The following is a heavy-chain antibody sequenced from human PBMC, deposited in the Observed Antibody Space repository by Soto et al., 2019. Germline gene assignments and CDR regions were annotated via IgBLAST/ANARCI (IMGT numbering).Heavy chain of an antibody. D-gene: IGHD2-21*02. CDR1: GVSITSNNW. Sequence: LSLTCAVSGVSITSNNWWTWVRQPPGKGLEWIGEIYHSGTINYNPSLESRVTMSVDRSKNQFSLKLSSLTAADTAVYYCARFSPIVVVTASYYLDYWGQGTQVTVSS. CDR3: ARFSPIVVVTASYYLDY. CDR2: IYHSGTI. V-gene: IGHV4-4*02. J-gene: IGHJ4*02.